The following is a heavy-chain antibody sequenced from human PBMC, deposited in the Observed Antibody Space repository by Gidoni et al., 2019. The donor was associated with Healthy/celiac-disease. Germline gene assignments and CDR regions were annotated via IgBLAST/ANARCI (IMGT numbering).Heavy chain of an antibody. V-gene: IGHV4-39*01. J-gene: IGHJ6*02. Sequence: QLQLQESGPGLVKPSETLSLTCTVAGGSISSSSYYWGWIRQPPGKGLEWIGSIYYSGSTYYNPSLKSRVTISVDTSKNQFSLKLSSETAADTAVYYCARTSSSWGDYYYYGMDVWGQGTTVTVSS. CDR3: ARTSSSWGDYYYYGMDV. D-gene: IGHD6-13*01. CDR1: GGSISSSSYY. CDR2: IYYSGST.